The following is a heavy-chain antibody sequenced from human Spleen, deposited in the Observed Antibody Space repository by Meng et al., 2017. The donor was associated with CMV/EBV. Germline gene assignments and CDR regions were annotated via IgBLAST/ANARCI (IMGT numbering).Heavy chain of an antibody. CDR3: ARDQVESYYDGGHDY. CDR2: IKEDGSEK. D-gene: IGHD1-26*01. CDR1: VFTFSTSW. V-gene: IGHV3-7*01. J-gene: IGHJ4*02. Sequence: SVFTFSTSWMSWVRQAPGQGLAWVANIKEDGSEKYYVDSVKGRFTISRDNAKNSLYVQMNSLRAEDTAVYYCARDQVESYYDGGHDYWGQGTLVTVSS.